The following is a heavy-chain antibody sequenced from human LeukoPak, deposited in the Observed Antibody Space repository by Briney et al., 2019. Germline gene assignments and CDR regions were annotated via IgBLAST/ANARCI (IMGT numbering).Heavy chain of an antibody. CDR1: GFTFSSYD. Sequence: GGSLRLSCAASGFTFSSYDMSWVRQAPGKGLEWVSAISGTGGSTNYADSVKVRFTISRDNSKNTLCLQMNSLRAEDTAVYYCANVGSWYPGYWGQGTLVTVSS. CDR3: ANVGSWYPGY. V-gene: IGHV3-23*01. CDR2: ISGTGGST. J-gene: IGHJ4*02. D-gene: IGHD6-13*01.